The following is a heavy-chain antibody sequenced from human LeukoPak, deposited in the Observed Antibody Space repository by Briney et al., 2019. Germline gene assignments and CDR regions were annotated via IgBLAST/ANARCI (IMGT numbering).Heavy chain of an antibody. J-gene: IGHJ4*02. V-gene: IGHV3-48*01. CDR3: ARSRGYSWHF. CDR1: GFTFSSYS. CDR2: ISSSSSTI. Sequence: GGSLRLSCADSGFTFSSYSMNWVRQAPGKGLEWVSYISSSSSTIYYADSAKGRFTISRDNAKNSLYLQMNSLRAEDTAVYYCARSRGYSWHFWGQGTLVTVSS. D-gene: IGHD5-18*01.